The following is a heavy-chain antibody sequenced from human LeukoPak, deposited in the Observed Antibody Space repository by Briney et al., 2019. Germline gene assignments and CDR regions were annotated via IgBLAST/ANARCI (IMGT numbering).Heavy chain of an antibody. J-gene: IGHJ3*02. CDR1: GFSFSTSW. D-gene: IGHD1-7*01. V-gene: IGHV3-7*03. CDR2: IHVDGSQT. CDR3: ARWLITGSTPWGLDI. Sequence: HAGGSLRLSCAASGFSFSTSWMSWVRQAPGKGLEWVATIHVDGSQTFYVDSVRGRFTISRDNTKNSLFLQMNSLRAEDTGIYYCARWLITGSTPWGLDIWGQGTMVTVSS.